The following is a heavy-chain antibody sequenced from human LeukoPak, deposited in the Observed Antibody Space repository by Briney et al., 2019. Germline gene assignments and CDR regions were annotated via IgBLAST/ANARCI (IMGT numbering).Heavy chain of an antibody. CDR3: ARGGLVRYTYYFDY. D-gene: IGHD1-1*01. CDR1: GFTFSSYW. J-gene: IGHJ4*02. CDR2: INSDGSST. V-gene: IGHV3-74*01. Sequence: PGGSLRLSCAASGFTFSSYWMHWVRQDPGKGLVWVSRINSDGSSTSYADSVKGRFTISRDNAKNTLYLQMNSLRAEDTAVYYCARGGLVRYTYYFDYWGQGTLVTVSS.